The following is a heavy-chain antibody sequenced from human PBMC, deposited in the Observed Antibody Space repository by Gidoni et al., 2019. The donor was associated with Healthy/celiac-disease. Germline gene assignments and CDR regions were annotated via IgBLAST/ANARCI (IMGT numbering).Heavy chain of an antibody. Sequence: QVQLVQSGAEVKKPGASVKVSCKASGYTFTSYYMHWVRQAPGQGLEWMGIINPSGGSTSYAQKFQGRVTMTRDTSTSTVYMELSSLRSEDTAVYYCARDWGTYGSGSYGGMDVWGQGTTVTVSS. J-gene: IGHJ6*02. V-gene: IGHV1-46*01. CDR3: ARDWGTYGSGSYGGMDV. CDR2: INPSGGST. D-gene: IGHD3-10*01. CDR1: GYTFTSYY.